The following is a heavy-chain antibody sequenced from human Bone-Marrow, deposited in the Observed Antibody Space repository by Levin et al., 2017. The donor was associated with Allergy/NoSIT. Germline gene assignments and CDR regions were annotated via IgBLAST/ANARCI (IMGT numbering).Heavy chain of an antibody. V-gene: IGHV3-49*04. CDR3: TRDWVGLGYGLDV. D-gene: IGHD3-16*01. CDR2: VRNRAYGETT. J-gene: IGHJ6*02. Sequence: GESLKISCSASGFTFADHVMSWVRQAPGKGLEWIGFVRNRAYGETTEYAASVKGRFSISRDDSKSIVYLQMNSLKTEDTAVYYCTRDWVGLGYGLDVWGQGTTVTVSS. CDR1: GFTFADHV.